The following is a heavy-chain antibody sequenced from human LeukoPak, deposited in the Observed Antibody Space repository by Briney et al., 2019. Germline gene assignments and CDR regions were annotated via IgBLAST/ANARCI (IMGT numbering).Heavy chain of an antibody. CDR1: GFTFSSYA. J-gene: IGHJ4*02. D-gene: IGHD1-26*01. V-gene: IGHV3-23*01. Sequence: AGGSLRLSCAASGFTFSSYAMSWVRQAPVKGLEWVSAISGSGGSTYYADSVKGRFTISRDNSKNTLYLQMNSLRAEDTAVYYCARADSGSYYTGLLDYWGQGTLVTVSS. CDR3: ARADSGSYYTGLLDY. CDR2: ISGSGGST.